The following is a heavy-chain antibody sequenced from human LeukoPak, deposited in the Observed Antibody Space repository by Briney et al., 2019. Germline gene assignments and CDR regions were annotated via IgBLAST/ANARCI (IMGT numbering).Heavy chain of an antibody. Sequence: GGSLRLSCAASGFTFSSYWMSWVRQTPGKGLEWVANIKQDGSEKYYVDSVKGRFTVSRDNAKNSLYLQMNSLRAEDTAVYYCAKDTAGFHYWGQGTLVTVSS. D-gene: IGHD4-17*01. CDR3: AKDTAGFHY. CDR1: GFTFSSYW. CDR2: IKQDGSEK. J-gene: IGHJ4*02. V-gene: IGHV3-7*01.